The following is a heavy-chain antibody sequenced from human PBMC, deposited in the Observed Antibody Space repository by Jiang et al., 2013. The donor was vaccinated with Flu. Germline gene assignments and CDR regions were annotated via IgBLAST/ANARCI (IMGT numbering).Heavy chain of an antibody. CDR1: GGSISSGGYY. Sequence: GPGLVKPSQTLSLTCTVSGGSISSGGYYWSWIRQHPGKGLEWIGYIYYSGSTYYNPSLKSRVTISVDTSKNQFSLKLSSVTAADTAVYYCARDYYDILTGYTDWFDPWGQGTLVTVSS. D-gene: IGHD3-9*01. CDR2: IYYSGST. V-gene: IGHV4-31*03. J-gene: IGHJ5*02. CDR3: ARDYYDILTGYTDWFDP.